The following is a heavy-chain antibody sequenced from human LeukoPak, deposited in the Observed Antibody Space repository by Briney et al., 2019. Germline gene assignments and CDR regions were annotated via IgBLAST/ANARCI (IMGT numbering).Heavy chain of an antibody. J-gene: IGHJ6*03. V-gene: IGHV3-74*01. CDR2: LNLDGSTT. CDR1: GFIFSKHW. CDR3: AKNRLWGDYYMDV. Sequence: GGSLRLSCVASGFIFSKHWMHWVRQAPGKGLVWVSRLNLDGSTTSYADSVKGRFTISRDNSKNTLYLQMNSLRAEDTAVYYCAKNRLWGDYYMDVWGKGTTVTVSS. D-gene: IGHD3-10*01.